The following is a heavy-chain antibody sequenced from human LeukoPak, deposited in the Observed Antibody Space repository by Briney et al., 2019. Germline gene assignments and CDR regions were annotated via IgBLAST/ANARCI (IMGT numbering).Heavy chain of an antibody. CDR2: IYYSGST. D-gene: IGHD6-13*01. J-gene: IGHJ3*02. CDR1: GGSISSYY. V-gene: IGHV4-59*01. CDR3: ARVNSSSSRRAFDI. Sequence: SETLSLTCTVSGGSISSYYWSWIRQPPGKGLEWIGYIYYSGSTNYNPSLKSRVTISVDTSKNQFSLKLSSVTAADTAVYYCARVNSSSSRRAFDIWGQGTMVTVSS.